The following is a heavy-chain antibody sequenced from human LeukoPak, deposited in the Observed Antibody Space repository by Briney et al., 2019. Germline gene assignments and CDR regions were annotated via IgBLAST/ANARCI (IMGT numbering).Heavy chain of an antibody. CDR1: GGTFSSYA. V-gene: IGHV1-69*06. CDR3: ARDRDGDTNWFDP. CDR2: IIPIFGTA. Sequence: GASVKVSCKASGGTFSSYAISWVRQAPGQGLEWMGGIIPIFGTANYAQRFQGRVTITADKSTSTAYMELSSLRSEDTAVYYCARDRDGDTNWFDPWGQGTLVTVSS. J-gene: IGHJ5*02. D-gene: IGHD4-17*01.